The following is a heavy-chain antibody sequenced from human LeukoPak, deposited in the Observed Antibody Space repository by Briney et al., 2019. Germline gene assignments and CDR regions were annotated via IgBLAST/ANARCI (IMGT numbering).Heavy chain of an antibody. CDR3: AREDWGRFGELSWFDP. CDR1: GGTFSSYA. J-gene: IGHJ5*02. CDR2: IIPIFGTA. D-gene: IGHD3-10*01. V-gene: IGHV1-69*01. Sequence: GASVKVSCKASGGTFSSYAISWVRQAPGQGLEWMGGIIPIFGTAHYAQKFQGRVTITADESTSTAYMELSSLRSEDTAVYYCAREDWGRFGELSWFDPWGQGTLVTVSS.